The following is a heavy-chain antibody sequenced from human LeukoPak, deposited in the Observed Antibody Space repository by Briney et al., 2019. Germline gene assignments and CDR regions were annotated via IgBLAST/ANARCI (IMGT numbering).Heavy chain of an antibody. CDR1: GFTFSAYG. J-gene: IGHJ6*02. CDR2: ISYDGSNK. D-gene: IGHD6-13*01. V-gene: IGHV3-30*18. CDR3: AKERSSSSIYGMDV. Sequence: PGRSLRLSCAASGFTFSAYGMHWVRQAPGPGLEWVAIISYDGSNKYYPDSVKGRFTISRDDSKNTLYLQMNSLRTEDTAVYYCAKERSSSSIYGMDVWGQGTTVTVSS.